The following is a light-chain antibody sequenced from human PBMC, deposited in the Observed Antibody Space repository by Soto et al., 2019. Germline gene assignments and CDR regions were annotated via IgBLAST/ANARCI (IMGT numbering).Light chain of an antibody. V-gene: IGKV3-20*01. J-gene: IGKJ1*01. CDR3: QQYGSSPQT. Sequence: EIVLTQSPGALSLSPGERATLSCRASQSVRSSHLAWYQQKPGQAPRLLIYGASSRATGIPDRFSGSASGTDFTLTISRLEPEDFAVYYCQQYGSSPQTFGQGTKVDI. CDR1: QSVRSSH. CDR2: GAS.